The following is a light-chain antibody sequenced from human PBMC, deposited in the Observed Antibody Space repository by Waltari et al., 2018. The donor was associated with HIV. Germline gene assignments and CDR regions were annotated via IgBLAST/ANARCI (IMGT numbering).Light chain of an antibody. CDR3: QQYYSTPRT. CDR1: QSVLYSSNNKNY. CDR2: WAS. Sequence: IVMTQCPDSLAGSLGERATINCKSSQSVLYSSNNKNYLAWYQQKPGQPPKLLIYWASTRESGVPDRFSGSGSGTDFTLTISSLQAEDVALYYCQQYYSTPRTFGQGTKVEVK. J-gene: IGKJ1*01. V-gene: IGKV4-1*01.